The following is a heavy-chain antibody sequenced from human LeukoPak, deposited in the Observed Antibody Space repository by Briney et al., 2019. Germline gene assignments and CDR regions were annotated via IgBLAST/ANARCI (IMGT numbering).Heavy chain of an antibody. D-gene: IGHD3-10*01. CDR3: ARVRPMVRGPRSYFDY. CDR1: GFTFSSYS. J-gene: IGHJ4*02. Sequence: PGGSLRLSCAASGFTFSSYSMNWVRQAPGKGLEWVSSISSSSSSYIYYADSVKGRFTISRDNAKNSLYLQMNSLRAEDTAVYYCARVRPMVRGPRSYFDYWGQGTLVTVSS. V-gene: IGHV3-21*04. CDR2: ISSSSSSYI.